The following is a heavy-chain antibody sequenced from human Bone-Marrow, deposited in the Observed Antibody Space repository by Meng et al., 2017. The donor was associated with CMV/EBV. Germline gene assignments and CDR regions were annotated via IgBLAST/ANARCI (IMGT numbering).Heavy chain of an antibody. CDR2: IIPIFGTA. CDR3: AGWLQQTGGFDP. J-gene: IGHJ5*02. V-gene: IGHV1-69*05. D-gene: IGHD5-24*01. Sequence: SVKVSCKASGGTFSSYAISWVRQAPGQGLEWMGGIIPIFGTANYAQKFQGRVTITTDESTSTAYMELSSLRSEDTAVYYCAGWLQQTGGFDPWGQGTLVTVSS. CDR1: GGTFSSYA.